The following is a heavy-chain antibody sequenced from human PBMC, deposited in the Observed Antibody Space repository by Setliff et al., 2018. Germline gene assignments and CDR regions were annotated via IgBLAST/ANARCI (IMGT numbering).Heavy chain of an antibody. J-gene: IGHJ6*03. CDR3: ARGTTNLNYYYYMDV. CDR1: GGSISSGSYY. CDR2: IYYIGST. Sequence: SETLSLTCTVSGGSISSGSYYWTWTRQHPGKGLEWIGYIYYIGSTYYNPSLKSRVTISVDTSQNQFSLRLSSVTAADTAVYYCARGTTNLNYYYYMDVWGKGTTVTVSS. D-gene: IGHD4-4*01. V-gene: IGHV4-31*03.